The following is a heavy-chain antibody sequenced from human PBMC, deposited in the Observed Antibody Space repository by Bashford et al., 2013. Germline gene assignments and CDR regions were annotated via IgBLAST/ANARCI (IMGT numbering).Heavy chain of an antibody. V-gene: IGHV4-39*07. J-gene: IGHJ4*02. Sequence: SSETLSLTCTVSGGSISTTSYYWGWLRQPPGKGLEWIATIYYSGSTNYNPSLKSRVTISVDTSKNQFSLKLSSVTAADTAVYYCARGALHGDYPSRMFDYWGQGTLVTVSS. CDR1: GGSISTTSYY. CDR3: ARGALHGDYPSRMFDY. D-gene: IGHD4-17*01. CDR2: IYYSGST.